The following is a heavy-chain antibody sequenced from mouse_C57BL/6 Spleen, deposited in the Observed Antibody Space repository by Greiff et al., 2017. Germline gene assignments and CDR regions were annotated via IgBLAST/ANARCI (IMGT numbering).Heavy chain of an antibody. CDR2: IYPGSGNT. D-gene: IGHD2-5*01. V-gene: IGHV1-76*01. Sequence: QVQLKESGAELVRPGASVKLSCKASGYTFTDYYINWVKQRPGQGLEWIARIYPGSGNTYYNEKFKGKATLTAEKSSSTAYMQLSSLTSEDSAVYFCARGDYSNYWGQGTLVTVSA. J-gene: IGHJ3*01. CDR1: GYTFTDYY. CDR3: ARGDYSNY.